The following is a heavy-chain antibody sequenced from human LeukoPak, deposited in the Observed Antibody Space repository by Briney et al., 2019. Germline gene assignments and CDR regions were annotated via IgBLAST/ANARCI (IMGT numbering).Heavy chain of an antibody. CDR1: GYTFTRYD. Sequence: GALVKPCCNPSGYTFTRYDINWVRQATGLGVGGMGWLNPNSGNTGYAQKIQGRVTITRNNSISTAHMELSSLRSEDTAVYYCAGRGSYSYYYYMDVWGKGNTVTVSS. J-gene: IGHJ6*03. CDR3: AGRGSYSYYYYMDV. D-gene: IGHD1-26*01. V-gene: IGHV1-8*03. CDR2: LNPNSGNT.